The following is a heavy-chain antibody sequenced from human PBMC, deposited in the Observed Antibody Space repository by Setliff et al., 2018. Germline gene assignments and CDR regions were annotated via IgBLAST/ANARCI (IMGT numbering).Heavy chain of an antibody. Sequence: ASVKVSCKASGYTFTDYFIHWVRQAPGQGLECMGWINPNSGTTQFVEKFRDRITVTSDTSINTAYMELSGLRSDDTAIYYCARVLAADTYQDYGGQGTLVTVSS. CDR1: GYTFTDYF. D-gene: IGHD3-3*02. CDR2: INPNSGTT. CDR3: ARVLAADTYQDY. V-gene: IGHV1-2*02. J-gene: IGHJ4*02.